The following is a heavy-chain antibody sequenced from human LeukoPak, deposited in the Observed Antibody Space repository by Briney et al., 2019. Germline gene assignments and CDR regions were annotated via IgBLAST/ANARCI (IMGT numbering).Heavy chain of an antibody. CDR1: GYTFTGYY. J-gene: IGHJ4*02. D-gene: IGHD4-23*01. V-gene: IGHV1-18*04. Sequence: ASVKVSCKASGYTFTGYYMHWVRQAPGQGLEWMGWISVYNGNTNYAQRFQGRVTMTTDTSTSTAYMELRSLRSDDTAVYYCARDQPRWGSFGSWGQGTLVTVSS. CDR2: ISVYNGNT. CDR3: ARDQPRWGSFGS.